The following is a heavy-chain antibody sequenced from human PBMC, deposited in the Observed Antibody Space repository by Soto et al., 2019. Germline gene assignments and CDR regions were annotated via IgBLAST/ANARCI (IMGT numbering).Heavy chain of an antibody. CDR2: IYYSGST. CDR1: GGSISSGGYY. D-gene: IGHD3-10*01. J-gene: IGHJ4*02. CDR3: ARGVLR. Sequence: QVQLQESGPGLVKPSQTLSLTCTVSGGSISSGGYYWSWIRQHPGKGLEWIGSIYYSGSTYYNPSRXSXXTISVDSYKNPFSLKLSSVTAADTAVYCCARGVLRRGPGNLVSVSS. V-gene: IGHV4-31*03.